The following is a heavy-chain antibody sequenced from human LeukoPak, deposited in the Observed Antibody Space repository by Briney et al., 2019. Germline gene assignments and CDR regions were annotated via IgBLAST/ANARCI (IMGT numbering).Heavy chain of an antibody. CDR1: GYTFTSYG. CDR3: AREGAQGFDY. J-gene: IGHJ4*02. Sequence: SVKVSCKASGYTFTSYGISWVRQAPGQGLEWMGGIIPIFGTANYAQKFQGRVTITTDESTSTAYMELSSLRSEDTAVYYCAREGAQGFDYWGQGTLVTVSS. CDR2: IIPIFGTA. V-gene: IGHV1-69*05.